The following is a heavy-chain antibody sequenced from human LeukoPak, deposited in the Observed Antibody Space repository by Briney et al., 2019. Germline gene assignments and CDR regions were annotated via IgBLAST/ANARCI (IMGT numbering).Heavy chain of an antibody. CDR2: MNPHTGST. V-gene: IGHV1-8*01. D-gene: IGHD3-9*01. J-gene: IGHJ5*02. CDR3: ARGLLRDLKYFDRLLNPYFDT. Sequence: GASVKVSCKASGYTFLRYDINWVRQAPGQGPEWMGWMNPHTGSTGLAQEFQGRLTMTSNKAVDTAYMELSSLKSDDTAVYFCARGLLRDLKYFDRLLNPYFDTWGQGALVTVPS. CDR1: GYTFLRYD.